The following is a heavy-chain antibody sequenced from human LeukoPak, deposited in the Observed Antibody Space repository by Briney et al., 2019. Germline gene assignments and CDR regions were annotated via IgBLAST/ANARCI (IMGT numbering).Heavy chain of an antibody. D-gene: IGHD3-10*01. V-gene: IGHV3-23*01. CDR2: ISGSGGST. J-gene: IGHJ4*02. CDR1: GFTFSSYA. CDR3: ARGSMVRGDIQPLDY. Sequence: GGSLRLSCAASGFTFSSYAMSWVRQAPGKGLEWVSAISGSGGSTYYADSVKGRFTISRDSSKNTLYLQMNSLRAEDTAVYYCARGSMVRGDIQPLDYWGQGTLVSVSS.